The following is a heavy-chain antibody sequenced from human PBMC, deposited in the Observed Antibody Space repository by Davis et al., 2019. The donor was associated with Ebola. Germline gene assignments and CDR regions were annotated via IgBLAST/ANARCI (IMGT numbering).Heavy chain of an antibody. CDR1: VITFSSYA. J-gene: IGHJ4*02. CDR2: ISGSGGST. V-gene: IGHV3-23*01. CDR3: ASTYWGYCSGGSCYFDY. Sequence: GESLKISCTDSVITFSSYAMTWVRQAPGKGLEWVSAISGSGGSTDYADSVKGRFTISRDNSKNTLYLQMNSLRAEDTAVYYCASTYWGYCSGGSCYFDYWGQGTLVTVSS. D-gene: IGHD2-15*01.